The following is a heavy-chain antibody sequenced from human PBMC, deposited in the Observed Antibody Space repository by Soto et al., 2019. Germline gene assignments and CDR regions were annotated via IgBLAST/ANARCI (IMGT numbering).Heavy chain of an antibody. V-gene: IGHV3-30*18. CDR2: ISYDGRNK. D-gene: IGHD3-22*01. Sequence: VGSLIVSCAASGFSLNDYGMHWVRQPPGKGLEWVAVISYDGRNKYYTDSVRGRFTISRDISKGTLYLQMNSLRPDDTAVYYCAKSNRGAYDTPDFWGQGTLVTVPQ. CDR1: GFSLNDYG. J-gene: IGHJ4*02. CDR3: AKSNRGAYDTPDF.